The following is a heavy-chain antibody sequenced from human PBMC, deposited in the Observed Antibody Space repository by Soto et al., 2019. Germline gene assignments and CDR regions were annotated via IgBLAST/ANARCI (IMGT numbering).Heavy chain of an antibody. Sequence: SETLSLTCTVSGASISSYYWSWIRQSPGQGLEWIGFLYRSGSPNYNPSFKSRVTISEDTSNNQISLKLTSVTAADTAVYYCARQGDLTSALFNWFDPWGPGTLVTVSS. CDR3: ARQGDLTSALFNWFDP. CDR1: GASISSYY. D-gene: IGHD3-3*01. J-gene: IGHJ5*02. CDR2: LYRSGSP. V-gene: IGHV4-59*08.